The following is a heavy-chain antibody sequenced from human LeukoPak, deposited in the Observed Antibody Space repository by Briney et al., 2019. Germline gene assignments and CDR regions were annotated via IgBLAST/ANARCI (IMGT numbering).Heavy chain of an antibody. CDR1: GFTFSSYA. Sequence: GGSLRLSCAASGFTFSSYAMSWVRQAPGKGLEWVSLIYSGGSSFYADSVKGRFTISRDSSKNILLLQMNSLRAEDTAVYYCARDAPYYDFWSGYGDYWGQGTLVTVSS. D-gene: IGHD3-3*01. V-gene: IGHV3-66*01. CDR2: IYSGGSS. CDR3: ARDAPYYDFWSGYGDY. J-gene: IGHJ4*02.